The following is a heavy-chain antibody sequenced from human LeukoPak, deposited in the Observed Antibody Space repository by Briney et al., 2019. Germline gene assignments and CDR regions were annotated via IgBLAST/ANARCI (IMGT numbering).Heavy chain of an antibody. CDR2: ISAYNGNT. CDR3: ARGGGYYDSSGYYDAFDI. Sequence: ASVKVSCKASGYTFTSYDINWVRQATGQGLEWMGWISAYNGNTNYAQKLQGRVTMTTDTSTSTAYMELRSLRSDDTAVYYCARGGGYYDSSGYYDAFDIWGQGTMVTVSS. CDR1: GYTFTSYD. V-gene: IGHV1-18*01. D-gene: IGHD3-22*01. J-gene: IGHJ3*02.